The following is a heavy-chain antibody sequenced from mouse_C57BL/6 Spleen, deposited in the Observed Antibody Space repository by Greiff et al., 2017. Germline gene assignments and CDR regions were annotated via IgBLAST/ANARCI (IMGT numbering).Heavy chain of an antibody. Sequence: VQLQQSGAELAKPGASVKLSCKASGYTFTSYSMHWVKQRPGQGLEWIGYINPSSGYTKYNQKFKDKATLTADKSSSTAYMQLSSLTSEDSAVYDCAGWDCGSGHWYFDVWGKGTTLTVSS. CDR2: INPSSGYT. CDR3: AGWDCGSGHWYFDV. V-gene: IGHV1-7*01. D-gene: IGHD1-1*01. J-gene: IGHJ1*03. CDR1: GYTFTSYS.